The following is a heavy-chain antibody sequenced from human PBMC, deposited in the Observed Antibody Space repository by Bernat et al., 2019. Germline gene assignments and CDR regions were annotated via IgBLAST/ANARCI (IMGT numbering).Heavy chain of an antibody. J-gene: IGHJ4*02. CDR3: AKDRRKSYYDILTGSAEGSDY. CDR1: GFTFSSHA. V-gene: IGHV3-23*01. D-gene: IGHD3-9*01. CDR2: ISDSVVST. Sequence: VQLLESGGGLVQPGGSLRLSCAASGFTFSSHAMSWVRQAPGKGLEWVSAISDSVVSTYYADSVKGRFTISRDNSKNTLYLQMNSLRAEDTAVYYCAKDRRKSYYDILTGSAEGSDYWGQGTLVTVSS.